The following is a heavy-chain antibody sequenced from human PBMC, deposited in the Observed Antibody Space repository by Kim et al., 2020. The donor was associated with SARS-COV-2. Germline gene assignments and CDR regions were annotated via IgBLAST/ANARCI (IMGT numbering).Heavy chain of an antibody. D-gene: IGHD4-17*01. CDR3: ARDYRPSLGITVTTLGY. V-gene: IGHV3-48*02. Sequence: VKGRFTISRDNAKNSLYLQMNSLRDEDTAVYYCARDYRPSLGITVTTLGYWGQGTLVTVSS. J-gene: IGHJ4*02.